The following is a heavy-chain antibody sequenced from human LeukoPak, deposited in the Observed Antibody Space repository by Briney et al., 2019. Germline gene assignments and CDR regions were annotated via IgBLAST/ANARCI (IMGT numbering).Heavy chain of an antibody. CDR1: GFTVSGKY. CDR3: ARGTTIAAPDY. V-gene: IGHV3-53*01. CDR2: IYSGGGT. Sequence: GSLRLSCAASGFTVSGKYMSWVRQAPGKGLEWVSVIYSGGGTYYADSVKGRFTISRDNSRNTLYLQMNSLRAEDTAVYYCARGTTIAAPDYWGQGTLVTVSS. D-gene: IGHD6-6*01. J-gene: IGHJ4*02.